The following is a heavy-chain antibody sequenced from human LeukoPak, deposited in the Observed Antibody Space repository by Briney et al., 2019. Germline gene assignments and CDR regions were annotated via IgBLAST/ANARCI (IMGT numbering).Heavy chain of an antibody. J-gene: IGHJ4*02. Sequence: GGSLRLFCADSGFTFRTFAMHWVRQAPGKGLEWVAVISSDGSNKYYADSVKGRFTISRDNSKNTLYLQMNSLRADDTAVYYCARGSFQDSGWYGNFDYRGQGTLVTVSS. V-gene: IGHV3-30*04. CDR3: ARGSFQDSGWYGNFDY. CDR1: GFTFRTFA. CDR2: ISSDGSNK. D-gene: IGHD6-19*01.